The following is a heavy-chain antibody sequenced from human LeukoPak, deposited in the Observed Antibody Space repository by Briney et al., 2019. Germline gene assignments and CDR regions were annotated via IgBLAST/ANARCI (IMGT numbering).Heavy chain of an antibody. CDR1: GGSISSYY. D-gene: IGHD1-26*01. V-gene: IGHV4-59*08. J-gene: IGHJ6*02. CDR2: IYYSGST. Sequence: SETLSLTCTVSGGSISSYYWSWIRQPPGKGLEWIGYIYYSGSTNYNPSLKSRVTISVDTSKNQFSLKLSSVTAADTAVYYCARHGSYDTHYYYGMDVWGQGTTVTVSS. CDR3: ARHGSYDTHYYYGMDV.